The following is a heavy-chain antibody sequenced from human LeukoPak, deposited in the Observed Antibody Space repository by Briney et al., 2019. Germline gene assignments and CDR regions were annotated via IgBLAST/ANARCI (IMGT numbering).Heavy chain of an antibody. J-gene: IGHJ3*02. CDR3: AKDRAYSSGWYGADAFDI. CDR1: GFTFSSYA. V-gene: IGHV3-23*01. D-gene: IGHD6-19*01. Sequence: GGSLILSCAASGFTFSSYAMSWVRQAPGKGLEWVSAISGSGGSTYYADSGKGRFTISRDHSKNTLYLQMNSLRAEDTAVYYCAKDRAYSSGWYGADAFDIWGQGTMVTVSS. CDR2: ISGSGGST.